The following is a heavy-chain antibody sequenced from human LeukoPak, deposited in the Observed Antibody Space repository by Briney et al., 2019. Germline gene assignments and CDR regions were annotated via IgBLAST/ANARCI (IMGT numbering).Heavy chain of an antibody. CDR3: ARAERFFSSYYYYVDV. CDR1: GGSISSHY. CDR2: IYYSGST. V-gene: IGHV4-59*11. D-gene: IGHD3-3*01. J-gene: IGHJ6*03. Sequence: SETLSLTCTVSGGSISSHYWSWIRQPPGKGLEWIGYIYYSGSTNYNPSLKSRVTISVDTSKNQFSLKLSSVTAADTAVYYCARAERFFSSYYYYVDVWGKGTTVTVSS.